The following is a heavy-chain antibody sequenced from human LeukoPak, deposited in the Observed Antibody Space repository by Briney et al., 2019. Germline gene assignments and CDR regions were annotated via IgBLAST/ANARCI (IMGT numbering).Heavy chain of an antibody. J-gene: IGHJ4*02. CDR2: ISWNSGSI. CDR1: GFTFDDYA. CDR3: ARDESGQQLVPFDY. Sequence: GGSLRLSCAASGFTFDDYAMHWVRQAPGKGLEWVPGISWNSGSIGYADSVKGRFTISRDNAKNSLYLQMNSLRAEDTAVYYCARDESGQQLVPFDYWGQGTLVTVSS. D-gene: IGHD6-13*01. V-gene: IGHV3-9*01.